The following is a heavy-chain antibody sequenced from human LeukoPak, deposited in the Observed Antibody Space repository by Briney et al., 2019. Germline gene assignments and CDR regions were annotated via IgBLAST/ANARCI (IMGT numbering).Heavy chain of an antibody. CDR3: ARDPRLTGSGFDY. V-gene: IGHV3-21*01. CDR1: GFTFSSYS. J-gene: IGHJ4*02. CDR2: ISSSSSYI. Sequence: PGGSLRLSCAASGFTFSSYSMNWVRQAPGKGLEWVSSISSSSSYIYYADSVKGQFTISRDNAKNSLYLQMNSLRAEDTAVYYCARDPRLTGSGFDYWGQGTLVTVSS. D-gene: IGHD3-10*01.